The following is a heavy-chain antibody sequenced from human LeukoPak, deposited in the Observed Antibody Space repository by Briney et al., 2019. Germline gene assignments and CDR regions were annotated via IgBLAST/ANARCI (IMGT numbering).Heavy chain of an antibody. Sequence: GASVKVSFKASGYTFTSYGISWVRQAPGQGLEWMGWISAYNGNTNYAQKLQGRVTMTTDTSTSTAYMELRSLRSDDTAVYYCARDRGYLQLWRTLRGIGFDPWGQGTLVTVSS. CDR1: GYTFTSYG. D-gene: IGHD5-18*01. V-gene: IGHV1-18*01. J-gene: IGHJ5*02. CDR3: ARDRGYLQLWRTLRGIGFDP. CDR2: ISAYNGNT.